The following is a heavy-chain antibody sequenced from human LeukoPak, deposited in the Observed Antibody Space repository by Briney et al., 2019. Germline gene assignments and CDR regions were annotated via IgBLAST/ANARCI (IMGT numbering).Heavy chain of an antibody. CDR3: AKDLPYYYDSSGSGDAFDI. CDR2: ISGSGSST. CDR1: GFTFSNYG. D-gene: IGHD3-22*01. Sequence: PGGSLRLSCAASGFTFSNYGMNWVRQAPGKGLDWVSSISGSGSSTYYAESVKGRVTISRDNSQNTLYLQMNSLRAEDTAIYYCAKDLPYYYDSSGSGDAFDIWGRGTMVTVST. J-gene: IGHJ3*02. V-gene: IGHV3-23*01.